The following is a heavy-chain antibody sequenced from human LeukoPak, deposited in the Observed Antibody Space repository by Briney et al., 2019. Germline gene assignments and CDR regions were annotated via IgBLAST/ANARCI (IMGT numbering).Heavy chain of an antibody. J-gene: IGHJ5*02. V-gene: IGHV3-21*01. Sequence: PGGSLRLSCAASGFTFSSYSMNWVRQAPGKGLEWVSSISGSSTYIYYADSVKGRFTISRDNAKNSLYLQMNGLRAEDTAVYYCARRMGRDGYNPNWFDPWGQGTLVTVSS. D-gene: IGHD5-24*01. CDR2: ISGSSTYI. CDR1: GFTFSSYS. CDR3: ARRMGRDGYNPNWFDP.